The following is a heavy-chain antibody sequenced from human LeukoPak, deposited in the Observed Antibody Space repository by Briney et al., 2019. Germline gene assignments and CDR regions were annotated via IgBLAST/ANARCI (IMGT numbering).Heavy chain of an antibody. D-gene: IGHD1-26*01. CDR2: IYYSGST. J-gene: IGHJ4*02. CDR1: GGSISSSSYY. V-gene: IGHV4-39*07. Sequence: KSSETLSLTCTVSGGSISSSSYYWGWIRQPPGKGLEWIGSIYYSGSTYYNPSLKSRVTISVDTSKIQFSLKLSSVTAADTAVYYCARDIGGSYPFDYWGQGTLVTVSS. CDR3: ARDIGGSYPFDY.